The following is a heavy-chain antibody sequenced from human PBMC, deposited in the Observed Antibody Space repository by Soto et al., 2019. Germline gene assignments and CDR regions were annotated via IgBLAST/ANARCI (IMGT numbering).Heavy chain of an antibody. CDR3: AIDLVYYDLWSGYYTGFDY. Sequence: QVQLVESGGGVVQPGRSLRLSCAASGFTFSSYAMHWVRQAPGKGLEWVAVISYDGSNKDYADSVKGRFTISRDNSKNTLYLQMNSLRAEDTAVYYCAIDLVYYDLWSGYYTGFDYWGQGTLVTVSS. J-gene: IGHJ4*02. V-gene: IGHV3-30-3*01. CDR1: GFTFSSYA. CDR2: ISYDGSNK. D-gene: IGHD3-3*01.